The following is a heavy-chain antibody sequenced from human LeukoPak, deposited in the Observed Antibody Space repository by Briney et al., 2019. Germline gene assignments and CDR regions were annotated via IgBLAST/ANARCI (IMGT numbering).Heavy chain of an antibody. D-gene: IGHD3-22*01. CDR2: IYSTGDT. V-gene: IGHV4-59*01. CDR3: ARGSRVYDRSGFHTWHDY. Sequence: SETLSLTCTVSGASINNYWSWVRQPPLKGLEWIGYIYSTGDTSYNPSLASRVSISMDTSKNHFSLEITSVTAADTAVYYCARGSRVYDRSGFHTWHDYWGHGTLVTVSS. CDR1: GASINNY. J-gene: IGHJ4*03.